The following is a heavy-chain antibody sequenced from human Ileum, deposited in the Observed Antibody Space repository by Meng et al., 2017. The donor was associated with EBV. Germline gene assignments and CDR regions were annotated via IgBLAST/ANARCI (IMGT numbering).Heavy chain of an antibody. Sequence: RQLQNSGPGPVKPSETLSLTCTVSGAPINSSSYYWGWIRQPPGKGLEWIGSIYYSGRTYYNPSLKSRVTISVDTSKNQFSLKLSSVTAADTAVYYCARPIAAAGWFDPWGQGTLVTVSS. J-gene: IGHJ5*02. D-gene: IGHD6-13*01. CDR2: IYYSGRT. CDR3: ARPIAAAGWFDP. V-gene: IGHV4-39*01. CDR1: GAPINSSSYY.